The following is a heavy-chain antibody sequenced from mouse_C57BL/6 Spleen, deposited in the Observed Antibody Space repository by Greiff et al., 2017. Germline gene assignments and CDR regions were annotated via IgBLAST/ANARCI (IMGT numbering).Heavy chain of an antibody. D-gene: IGHD1-1*01. CDR3: GRRPYYYGLFDY. Sequence: VQLQQSGPELVKPGASVKISCTASGYAFSGSWMNWVKQRPGQGLEWIGRIYPGDGDTNYTGKFPGKATLTADKSSSTAYMQLSSLTSEDAAVYFCGRRPYYYGLFDYWGQGTTLTVSS. CDR1: GYAFSGSW. CDR2: IYPGDGDT. V-gene: IGHV1-82*01. J-gene: IGHJ2*01.